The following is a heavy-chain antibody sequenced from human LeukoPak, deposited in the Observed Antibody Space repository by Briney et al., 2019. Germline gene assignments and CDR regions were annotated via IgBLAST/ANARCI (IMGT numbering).Heavy chain of an antibody. CDR2: MNPNSGNT. D-gene: IGHD2/OR15-2a*01. J-gene: IGHJ5*02. CDR1: GGTFSSYA. V-gene: IGHV1-8*03. CDR3: ARGGLFLANNWFDP. Sequence: ASVKVSCKASGGTFSSYAISWVRQAPGQGLEWMGWMNPNSGNTGYAQKFQGRVTITRNTSISTAYMELSSLRSEDMAVYYCARGGLFLANNWFDPWGQGTLVTVSS.